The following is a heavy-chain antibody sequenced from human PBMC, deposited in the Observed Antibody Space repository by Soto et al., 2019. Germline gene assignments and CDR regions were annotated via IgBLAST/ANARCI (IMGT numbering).Heavy chain of an antibody. V-gene: IGHV3-53*01. CDR3: AREENSQEVGPSSEDYYGMDV. J-gene: IGHJ6*02. D-gene: IGHD3-10*01. CDR2: IYSGGST. Sequence: GGSLRLSCAASGFTVSSNYMSWVRQAPGKGLEWVSVIYSGGSTYYADSMKGRITISRDNSKNTLYLQMNSLRAEDTAVYYCAREENSQEVGPSSEDYYGMDVWGQGTTVTVSS. CDR1: GFTVSSNY.